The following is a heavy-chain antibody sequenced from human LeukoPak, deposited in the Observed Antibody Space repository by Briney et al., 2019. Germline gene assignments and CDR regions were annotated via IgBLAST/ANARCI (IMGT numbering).Heavy chain of an antibody. CDR2: INPNSGGT. J-gene: IGHJ6*03. V-gene: IGHV1-2*06. Sequence: ASVKVSCKASGYTFTGYYMHWVRQAPGQGLEWMGRINPNSGGTNYAQKFQGRVTMTRDTSISTAYMELSRLRSDDTAVYYCARSGTTLLYYYYYYMDVWGKGTTVTVSS. D-gene: IGHD1-7*01. CDR3: ARSGTTLLYYYYYYMDV. CDR1: GYTFTGYY.